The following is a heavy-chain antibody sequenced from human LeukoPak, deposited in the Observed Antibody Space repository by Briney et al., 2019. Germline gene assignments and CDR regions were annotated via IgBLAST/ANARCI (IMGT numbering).Heavy chain of an antibody. J-gene: IGHJ4*02. CDR2: IHPGGSST. Sequence: EGSLRLSCAASGCTFSSYWMHWVRQVPGKGLVWVSRIHPGGSSTAYADSVKGRFTISRDHAENTLYLQMDSLRAEDTAIYYCARSNQADDYWGQGTLVTVSS. V-gene: IGHV3-74*01. CDR1: GCTFSSYW. D-gene: IGHD1-14*01. CDR3: ARSNQADDY.